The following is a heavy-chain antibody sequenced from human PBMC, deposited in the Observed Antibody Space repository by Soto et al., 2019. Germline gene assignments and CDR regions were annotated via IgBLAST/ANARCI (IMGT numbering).Heavy chain of an antibody. Sequence: ASVKVSCKASGYTFTSYAMHWVRQAPGQRLEWMGWINAGNGNTKYSQKFQGRVTITRDTSASTAYMELSSLRSEDTAVYYCARGPKYYDFWSGYYKDPWGQGTLVTVSS. CDR3: ARGPKYYDFWSGYYKDP. V-gene: IGHV1-3*01. CDR2: INAGNGNT. D-gene: IGHD3-3*01. CDR1: GYTFTSYA. J-gene: IGHJ5*02.